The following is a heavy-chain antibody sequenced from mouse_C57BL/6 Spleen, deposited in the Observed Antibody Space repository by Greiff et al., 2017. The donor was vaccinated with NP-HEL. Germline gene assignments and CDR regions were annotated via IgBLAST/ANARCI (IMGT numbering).Heavy chain of an antibody. CDR1: GYTFTSYW. CDR3: ANAYYGTLFAY. J-gene: IGHJ3*01. CDR2: IDPSDSYT. D-gene: IGHD2-10*01. Sequence: QVHVKQPGAELVKPGASVKLSCKASGYTFTSYWMQWVKQRPGQGLEWIGEIDPSDSYTNYNQKFKGKATLTVDTSSSTAYMQLSSLTSEDSAVYYCANAYYGTLFAYWGQGTLVTVSA. V-gene: IGHV1-50*01.